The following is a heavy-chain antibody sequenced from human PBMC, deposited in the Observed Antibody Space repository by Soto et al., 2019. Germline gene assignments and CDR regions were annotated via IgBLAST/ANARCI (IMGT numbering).Heavy chain of an antibody. D-gene: IGHD5-12*01. J-gene: IGHJ4*02. V-gene: IGHV3-23*01. CDR1: GFTFSRYA. CDR3: AKGGYTSPFDY. Sequence: EVQLLESGGGLVQPGGSLRLSCAASGFTFSRYAMTWVRQAPGKGLEWVSTIRASGGATYYADSVKGRFTISRDNSMNTLSLHTMSLRAEDTAIDYCAKGGYTSPFDYWGLGTLVTVSS. CDR2: IRASGGAT.